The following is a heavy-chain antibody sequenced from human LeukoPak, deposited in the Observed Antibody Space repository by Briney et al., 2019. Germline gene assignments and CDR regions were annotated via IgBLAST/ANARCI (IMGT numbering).Heavy chain of an antibody. CDR1: GYTFTSYD. D-gene: IGHD6-19*01. J-gene: IGHJ6*02. V-gene: IGHV1-8*01. CDR3: ARGQESSGLYRWYYYYYGMDV. Sequence: ASVKVSCKASGYTFTSYDINWVRQATGQGLEWMGWMNPNSGNTGYAQKFQGRVTMTRNTSISTAYMELSSLRSEDTAVYYCARGQESSGLYRWYYYYYGMDVWGQGTTVTVSS. CDR2: MNPNSGNT.